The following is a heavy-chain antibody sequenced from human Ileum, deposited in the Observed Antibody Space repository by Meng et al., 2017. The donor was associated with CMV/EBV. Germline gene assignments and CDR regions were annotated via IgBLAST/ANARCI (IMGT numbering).Heavy chain of an antibody. CDR2: VNHIGGT. CDR3: ARNRRHMAALGTRAYYFDS. V-gene: IGHV4-34*01. CDR1: GGSFSDYY. Sequence: QGQLQQAGAWLLKPSETLSLTCAVYGGSFSDYYWSWIRQSPGKGLEWIGEVNHIGGTNYNPSLKSRVSISVDTSKNQFSLKLTSVTAADTGVFYCARNRRHMAALGTRAYYFDSWGQGTLVTVSS. J-gene: IGHJ4*02. D-gene: IGHD1-1*01.